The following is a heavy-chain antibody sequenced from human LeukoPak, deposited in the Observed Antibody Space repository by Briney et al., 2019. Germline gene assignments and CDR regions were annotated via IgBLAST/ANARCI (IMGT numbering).Heavy chain of an antibody. CDR1: GFPFSSYG. D-gene: IGHD3-3*01. Sequence: GRSLRLSCAASGFPFSSYGMHWVRQAPGKGLEWVAVIWYDGSNKYYADSVKGRFTISRDNSKNTLYLQMNSLRTEDTAVYSCARGITIFGVVTRPDYWGQGTLVTVSS. CDR2: IWYDGSNK. CDR3: ARGITIFGVVTRPDY. J-gene: IGHJ4*02. V-gene: IGHV3-33*01.